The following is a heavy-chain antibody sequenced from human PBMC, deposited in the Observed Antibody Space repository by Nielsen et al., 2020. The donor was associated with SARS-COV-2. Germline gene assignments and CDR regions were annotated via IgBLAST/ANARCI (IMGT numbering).Heavy chain of an antibody. CDR3: ATVGEYSSTFDY. D-gene: IGHD6-6*01. Sequence: GESLKISCAASGFTFSNYDMHWARQAPGKGLEWVAFIRYDGSDKYYADSVKGRFMISRDNSKNTLYLQMNSLRAEDTAVYYCATVGEYSSTFDYWGQGTLVTVSS. V-gene: IGHV3-30*02. CDR1: GFTFSNYD. J-gene: IGHJ4*02. CDR2: IRYDGSDK.